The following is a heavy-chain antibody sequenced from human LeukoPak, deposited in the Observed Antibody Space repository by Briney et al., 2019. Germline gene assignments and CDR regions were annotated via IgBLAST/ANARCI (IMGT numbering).Heavy chain of an antibody. Sequence: ASVKVSCKASGFTLTGSYMHWVRQDPRQGLQWMGWSKPNSGDTDYAQKFQGRVTMTRDTSISTVYMELSSLRSDDTAVYYCARADSVPAGDYHYWYMDAWGKGTTVTVSS. CDR3: ARADSVPAGDYHYWYMDA. D-gene: IGHD2-2*01. V-gene: IGHV1-2*02. CDR2: SKPNSGDT. J-gene: IGHJ6*03. CDR1: GFTLTGSY.